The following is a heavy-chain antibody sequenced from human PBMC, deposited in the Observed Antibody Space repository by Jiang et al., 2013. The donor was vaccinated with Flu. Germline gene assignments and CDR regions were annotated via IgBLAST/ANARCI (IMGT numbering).Heavy chain of an antibody. J-gene: IGHJ3*02. V-gene: IGHV3-20*01. Sequence: GVVRPGGSLRLSCAASGFTFNDYDMHWVRHAPGKGLEWVSGINRNGGSTGYADSVKGRVIISRDNVKNSLYLQMNSLRAEDTALYHCARELTSSGGAFDIWGQGTMVTV. CDR2: INRNGGST. CDR1: GFTFNDYD. D-gene: IGHD6-19*01. CDR3: ARELTSSGGAFDI.